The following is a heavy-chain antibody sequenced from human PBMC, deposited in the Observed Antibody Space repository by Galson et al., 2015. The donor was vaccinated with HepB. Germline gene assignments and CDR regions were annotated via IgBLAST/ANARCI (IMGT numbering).Heavy chain of an antibody. CDR1: GYTFTSYA. CDR3: ARDLRYCSSTSCYTGGWFDP. V-gene: IGHV1-3*01. D-gene: IGHD2-2*02. J-gene: IGHJ5*02. CDR2: INAGNGNT. Sequence: SVKVSCKASGYTFTSYAMHWVRQAPGQRLEWMGWINAGNGNTKYSQKFQGRVTITRDTSASTAYMELSNLRSEDTAVYYCARDLRYCSSTSCYTGGWFDPWGQGTLVTVSS.